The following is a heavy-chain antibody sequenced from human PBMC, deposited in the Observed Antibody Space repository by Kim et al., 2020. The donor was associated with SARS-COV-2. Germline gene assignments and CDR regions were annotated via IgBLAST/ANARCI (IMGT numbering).Heavy chain of an antibody. Sequence: ASVKVSCKASGYTFSNYDISWVRLAPGQGLEWMGWISGSNGATKYAQKFQGRVTMTTDTSADTAYMELRSLRSDDTALYYCARAHYSTNSPFFYWGQGTL. CDR1: GYTFSNYD. V-gene: IGHV1-18*01. CDR3: ARAHYSTNSPFFY. J-gene: IGHJ4*02. CDR2: ISGSNGAT. D-gene: IGHD2-8*01.